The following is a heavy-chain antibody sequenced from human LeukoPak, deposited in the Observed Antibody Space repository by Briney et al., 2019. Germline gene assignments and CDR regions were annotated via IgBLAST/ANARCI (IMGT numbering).Heavy chain of an antibody. CDR2: IYTSGST. J-gene: IGHJ4*02. CDR3: AGDECYYDIRGYLFDY. D-gene: IGHD3-22*01. CDR1: GGSFSSYY. V-gene: IGHV4-4*07. Sequence: SETLSLTCTVSGGSFSSYYWSWIRQPAGKGLEWIGRIYTSGSTIYNPSLKSRVTMSVDKSKNQFSLKLSSVTAADTAVYYCAGDECYYDIRGYLFDYWGQGTLVTVSS.